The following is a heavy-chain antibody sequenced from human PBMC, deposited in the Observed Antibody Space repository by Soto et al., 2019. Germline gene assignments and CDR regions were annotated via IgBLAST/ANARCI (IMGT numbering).Heavy chain of an antibody. CDR1: VYTYTRYD. CDR3: AKLSKGVPKGGEQYFQH. CDR2: MNPNSGNT. Sequence: ASLKVSCKSSVYTYTRYDIKWVRPAPGQGLEWMGWMNPNSGNTGYAQKFQGRVTMTRNTSISTAYMELSSLRSEDTAVYYCAKLSKGVPKGGEQYFQHWGQGNLVTISS. D-gene: IGHD1-26*01. J-gene: IGHJ1*01. V-gene: IGHV1-8*01.